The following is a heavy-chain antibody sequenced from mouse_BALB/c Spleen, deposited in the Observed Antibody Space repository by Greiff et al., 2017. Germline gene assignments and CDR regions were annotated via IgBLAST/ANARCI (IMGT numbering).Heavy chain of an antibody. J-gene: IGHJ3*01. V-gene: IGHV1-84*02. D-gene: IGHD2-1*01. Sequence: VQLVESGPELVKPGASVKISCKASGYTFTDYYINWVKQKPGQGLEWIGWIYPGSGNTKYNEKFKGKATLTVDTSSSTAYMQLSSLTSEDTAVYFCARGRVYGNPWFAYWGQGTLVTVSA. CDR3: ARGRVYGNPWFAY. CDR2: IYPGSGNT. CDR1: GYTFTDYY.